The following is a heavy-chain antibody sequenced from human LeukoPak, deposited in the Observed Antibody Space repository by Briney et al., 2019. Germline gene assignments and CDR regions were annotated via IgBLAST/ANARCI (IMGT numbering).Heavy chain of an antibody. CDR1: GYTLTSYA. CDR3: ARDVSMVRGVISQGFDY. Sequence: ASVKVSCKASGYTLTSYAMNWVRQAPGQGLEWMGIINPSGGSTSYAQKFQGRVTITRDTSASTAYMELSSLRSEDMAVYYCARDVSMVRGVISQGFDYWGQGTLVTVSS. J-gene: IGHJ4*02. V-gene: IGHV1-46*01. CDR2: INPSGGST. D-gene: IGHD3-10*01.